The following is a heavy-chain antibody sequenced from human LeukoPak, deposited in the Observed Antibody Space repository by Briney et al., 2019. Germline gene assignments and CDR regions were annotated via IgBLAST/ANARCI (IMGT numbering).Heavy chain of an antibody. D-gene: IGHD4/OR15-4a*01. CDR1: GGSITTTYY. J-gene: IGHJ5*02. V-gene: IGHV4-39*01. Sequence: PSETLSLTCTVSGGSITTTYYWGWIRQPPGKGLEWIGTIYLSGTTYSNPSLKSRVTISVDTSKNQFSLRLSSVTAADTAVYYCARHSLRLFDPWGQGTLVTVSS. CDR2: IYLSGTT. CDR3: ARHSLRLFDP.